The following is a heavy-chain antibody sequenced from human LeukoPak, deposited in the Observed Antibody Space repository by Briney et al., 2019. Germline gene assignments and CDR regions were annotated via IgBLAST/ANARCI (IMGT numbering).Heavy chain of an antibody. CDR1: GFTFSSYW. J-gene: IGHJ4*02. Sequence: GGSLRLSCAASGFTFSSYWMSWVRQAPGKGLEWVANIKQDGSEKYYVDSVKGRFTISRDNAKNTLYLQLHSLRADDTAVYYCAREHCSSASCYPYFDYWGQGTLVTVSS. CDR3: AREHCSSASCYPYFDY. V-gene: IGHV3-7*01. D-gene: IGHD2-2*01. CDR2: IKQDGSEK.